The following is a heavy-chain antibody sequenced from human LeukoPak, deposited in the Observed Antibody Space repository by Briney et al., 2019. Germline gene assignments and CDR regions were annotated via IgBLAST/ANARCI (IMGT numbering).Heavy chain of an antibody. D-gene: IGHD3-22*01. CDR2: ISWNSGSI. CDR3: AKVRDRDYDSSGYFDY. V-gene: IGHV3-9*01. CDR1: GFTFDDYA. J-gene: IGHJ4*02. Sequence: GGSLRLSCAASGFTFDDYAMHWVRQAPGKGLEWVSGISWNSGSIGYADSVKGRFTISRDNAKNSLYLQMNSLRAEDTALYYCAKVRDRDYDSSGYFDYWGQGTLVTVSS.